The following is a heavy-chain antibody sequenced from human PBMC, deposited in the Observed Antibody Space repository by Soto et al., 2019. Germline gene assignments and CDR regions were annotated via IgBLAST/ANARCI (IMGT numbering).Heavy chain of an antibody. D-gene: IGHD3-10*01. CDR3: PPLWFGAVAS. CDR1: GGSISRSSYY. Sequence: QLQLQESGPGLVKPSETLSLTCTVSGGSISRSSYYWGWIRQPPGKGLEWIGSIYYSGSTHYNPPSRRRATIPVTTPKTRSPLKRGSVPAADTAVYYCPPLWFGAVASWGQGTLVTV. CDR2: IYYSGST. V-gene: IGHV4-39*01. J-gene: IGHJ4*02.